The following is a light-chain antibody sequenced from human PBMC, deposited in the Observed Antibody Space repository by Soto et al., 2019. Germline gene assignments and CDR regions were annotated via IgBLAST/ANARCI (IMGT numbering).Light chain of an antibody. Sequence: QSALTQPASVSGSPGQSITISCTGTSSDDASYNLVSWYQQHPGKAPKLMIYEGTKRPSGVSNRFSGSKSGNTASLTISGLQAEDEADYYCCSYAGSSTLFGGGTKVTVL. V-gene: IGLV2-23*01. J-gene: IGLJ2*01. CDR3: CSYAGSSTL. CDR2: EGT. CDR1: SSDDASYNL.